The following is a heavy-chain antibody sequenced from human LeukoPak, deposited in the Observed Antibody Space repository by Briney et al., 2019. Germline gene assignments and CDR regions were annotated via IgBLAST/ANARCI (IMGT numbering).Heavy chain of an antibody. Sequence: PSETLSLTCAVYGGSFSGYYWSWIRQPPGKGLEWIGEINHSGSTNYNPSLKSRVTISVDTSKNQFSLKLSSVTAADTAVYYCARPNNYYDSSGRRAFDIWGQGTMVTVSS. V-gene: IGHV4-34*01. J-gene: IGHJ3*02. CDR1: GGSFSGYY. CDR2: INHSGST. CDR3: ARPNNYYDSSGRRAFDI. D-gene: IGHD3-22*01.